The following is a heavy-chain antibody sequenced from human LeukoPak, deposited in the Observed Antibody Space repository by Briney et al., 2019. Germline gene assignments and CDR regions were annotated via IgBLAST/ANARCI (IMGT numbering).Heavy chain of an antibody. Sequence: GGSLRLSCAASGFTVSNNYMTWVRQAPGKGLEWVSVIYSGGSTYYADSVKGRVTISRDNSKNTLYLQMDSLRAEDTAVYYCAKLRQWQPQRYFFEYWGQGALVTVAS. V-gene: IGHV3-53*01. D-gene: IGHD6-19*01. CDR1: GFTVSNNY. CDR3: AKLRQWQPQRYFFEY. CDR2: IYSGGST. J-gene: IGHJ4*02.